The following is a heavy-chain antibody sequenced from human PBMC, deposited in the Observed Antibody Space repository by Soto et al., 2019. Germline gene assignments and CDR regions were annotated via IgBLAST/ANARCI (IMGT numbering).Heavy chain of an antibody. CDR1: GFTFSSYW. CDR3: VRGDGDYDDGNGYLRRH. CDR2: LKSDGSGT. Sequence: EVQLVESGGGLVQPGGSLRLSCAASGFTFSSYWMHWVRQAPGKGLVWVSRLKSDGSGTTYADSVKGRLTISRDNDKNTLYLQMNSLRAEDAAVYYCVRGDGDYDDGNGYLRRHWGQGTLVTVSS. J-gene: IGHJ4*02. V-gene: IGHV3-74*01. D-gene: IGHD3-3*01.